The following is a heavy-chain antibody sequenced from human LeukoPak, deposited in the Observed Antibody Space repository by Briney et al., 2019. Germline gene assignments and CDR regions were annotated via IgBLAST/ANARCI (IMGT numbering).Heavy chain of an antibody. CDR1: GGSFSGYY. D-gene: IGHD3-10*01. J-gene: IGHJ4*02. V-gene: IGHV4-34*01. Sequence: SETLSLTCAVYGGSFSGYYWSWIRQPPGKGLEWIGEINHSGSTNYNPSLKSRVTISVDTSKNQFSLKLSSVTAADTAVYYCARDLGSGSPYFDYWGQGTLVTVSS. CDR2: INHSGST. CDR3: ARDLGSGSPYFDY.